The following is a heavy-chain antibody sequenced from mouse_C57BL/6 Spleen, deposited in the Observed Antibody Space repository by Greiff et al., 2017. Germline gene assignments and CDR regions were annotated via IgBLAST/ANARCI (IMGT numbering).Heavy chain of an antibody. D-gene: IGHD2-1*01. CDR2: ISSGGDYI. J-gene: IGHJ2*01. Sequence: EVQGVESGEGLVKPGGSLKLSCAASGFTFSSYAMSWVRQTPEKRLEWVAYISSGGDYIYYADTVKGRFTISRDNARNTLYLQMSSLKSEDTAMYYCTRDPGQHYGNYGGSFDYWGQGTTLTVSS. CDR1: GFTFSSYA. V-gene: IGHV5-9-1*02. CDR3: TRDPGQHYGNYGGSFDY.